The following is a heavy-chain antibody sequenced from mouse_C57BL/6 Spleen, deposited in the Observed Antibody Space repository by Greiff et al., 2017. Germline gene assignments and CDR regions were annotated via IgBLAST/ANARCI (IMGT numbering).Heavy chain of an antibody. J-gene: IGHJ3*01. Sequence: QVQLQQPGAELVKPGASVKVSCKASGYTFTSYWMHWVKQRPGQGLEWIGRIHPSDSDTNYNQKFKGKATLTVDKSYNTAYMQLSSLTSEDSAVYYCAFDGYYSWFAYWGQGTLVTVSA. V-gene: IGHV1-74*01. CDR2: IHPSDSDT. D-gene: IGHD2-3*01. CDR3: AFDGYYSWFAY. CDR1: GYTFTSYW.